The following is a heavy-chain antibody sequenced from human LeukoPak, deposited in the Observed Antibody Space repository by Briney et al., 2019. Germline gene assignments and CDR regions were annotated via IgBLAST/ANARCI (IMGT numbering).Heavy chain of an antibody. D-gene: IGHD1-26*01. V-gene: IGHV1-18*01. CDR3: ARDKLPSIVGATTHAFDI. CDR1: GYTFTSYG. Sequence: ASVKVSCKASGYTFTSYGISWVRQAPGQGLEWMGWISAYNGNTNYAQKLQGRVTMTTDTSTSTAYMELRSLRSDDTAVYYCARDKLPSIVGATTHAFDIWGQGTMVTVSS. CDR2: ISAYNGNT. J-gene: IGHJ3*02.